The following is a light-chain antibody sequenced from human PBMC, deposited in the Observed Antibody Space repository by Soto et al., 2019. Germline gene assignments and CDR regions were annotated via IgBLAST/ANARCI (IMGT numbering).Light chain of an antibody. CDR3: SSYTSSSTLGV. Sequence: QSALTQPASVSGSPGQSITISCTGTSSDVGGYNYVSWYQQHPGKAPKLMIYDVSNRPSGVSNRFSGSKSGNTASLTISGRQAADEADYYCSSYTSSSTLGVFGGGTKLTVL. V-gene: IGLV2-14*01. CDR2: DVS. CDR1: SSDVGGYNY. J-gene: IGLJ2*01.